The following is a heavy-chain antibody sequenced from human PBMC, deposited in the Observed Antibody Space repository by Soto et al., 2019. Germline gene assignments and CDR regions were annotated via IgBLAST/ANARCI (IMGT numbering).Heavy chain of an antibody. Sequence: SETLSLTCAVYGGSFSGYYWSWIRQPPGKXLEWIGEINHSGSTNYNPSLKSRVTISVDTSKNQFSLKLSSVTAADTAVYYCARGHYCSSTSCYLHYRMDVWGQGTTVTVSS. V-gene: IGHV4-34*01. J-gene: IGHJ6*02. CDR3: ARGHYCSSTSCYLHYRMDV. CDR1: GGSFSGYY. CDR2: INHSGST. D-gene: IGHD2-2*01.